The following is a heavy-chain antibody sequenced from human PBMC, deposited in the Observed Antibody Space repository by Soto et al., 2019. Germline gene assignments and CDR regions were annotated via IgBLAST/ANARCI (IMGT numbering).Heavy chain of an antibody. D-gene: IGHD6-6*01. CDR1: GGTFSSYA. CDR3: ASGIAARELFDY. V-gene: IGHV1-69*13. Sequence: SVKVSCKASGGTFSSYAISWVRQAPGQGLEWMGGIIPIFGTANYAQKFQGRVTITADESTSTAYMELSSLRSEDTAVYYCASGIAARELFDYWGQGTLVTVSS. J-gene: IGHJ4*02. CDR2: IIPIFGTA.